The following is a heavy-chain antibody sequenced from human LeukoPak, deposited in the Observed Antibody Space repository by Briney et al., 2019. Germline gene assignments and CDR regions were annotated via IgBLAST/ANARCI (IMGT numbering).Heavy chain of an antibody. Sequence: ASVKVSCKASGYTFTSYYMHWVRQAPGQGLEWMGIINPSGGSTSYAQKFQGRVTMTRDTSTSTVYMELSSLRSEDTAVYYCARDRQVVPAALDAFDIWGQGTMVTVSS. CDR2: INPSGGST. J-gene: IGHJ3*02. V-gene: IGHV1-46*01. D-gene: IGHD2-2*01. CDR3: ARDRQVVPAALDAFDI. CDR1: GYTFTSYY.